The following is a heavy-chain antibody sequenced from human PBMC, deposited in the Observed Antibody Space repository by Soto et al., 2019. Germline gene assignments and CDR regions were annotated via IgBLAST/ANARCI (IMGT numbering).Heavy chain of an antibody. CDR2: IYTSGST. CDR3: ARRTPLYASESSRFDP. Sequence: SETLSLTCTVSGGSISSYYWSWIRQPAGKGLEWIGRIYTSGSTSYNPSLKSRVTISADTSNNQFSLRLSSVTAADTAVYYCARRTPLYASESSRFDPWGQGALVTVSS. V-gene: IGHV4-4*07. J-gene: IGHJ5*02. CDR1: GGSISSYY. D-gene: IGHD3-10*01.